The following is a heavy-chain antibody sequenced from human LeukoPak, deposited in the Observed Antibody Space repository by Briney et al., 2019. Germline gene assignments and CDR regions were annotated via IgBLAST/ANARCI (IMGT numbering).Heavy chain of an antibody. J-gene: IGHJ4*02. V-gene: IGHV1-46*01. CDR2: INPSGGST. D-gene: IGHD2-2*01. CDR3: ARGWGDIVVVPAALRRYYFDY. Sequence: APVKVSCKASGYTFTSYYMHWVRQAPGQGLEWMGIINPSGGSTSYAQKFQGRVTMTRDTSTSTVYMELSSLRSEDTAVYYCARGWGDIVVVPAALRRYYFDYWGQGTLVTVSS. CDR1: GYTFTSYY.